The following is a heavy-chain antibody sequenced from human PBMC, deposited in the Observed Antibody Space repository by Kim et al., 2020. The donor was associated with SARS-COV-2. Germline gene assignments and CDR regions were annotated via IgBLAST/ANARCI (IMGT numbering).Heavy chain of an antibody. J-gene: IGHJ4*02. CDR2: INHSGST. CDR3: ARGPSRPMTTVTTDDY. D-gene: IGHD4-17*01. Sequence: SETLSLTCAVYGGSFSGYYWSWIRQPPGKGLEWIGEINHSGSTNYNPSLKSRVTISVDTSKNQFSLKLSSVTAADTAVYYCARGPSRPMTTVTTDDYWGQGTLVTVSS. CDR1: GGSFSGYY. V-gene: IGHV4-34*01.